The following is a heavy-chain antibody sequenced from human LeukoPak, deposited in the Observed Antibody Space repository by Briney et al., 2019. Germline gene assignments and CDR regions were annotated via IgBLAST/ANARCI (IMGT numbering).Heavy chain of an antibody. J-gene: IGHJ4*02. Sequence: GGSLRLSCAASGFAISNNYMTWVRQAPGKGLEWVSVIYKSGNTYYADSLKGRFTISRDNSKNSLYLQMNSLRFEDTGLYFCARDLGSGDHGLLVWGQGTLLTVSS. CDR1: GFAISNNY. CDR2: IYKSGNT. CDR3: ARDLGSGDHGLLV. D-gene: IGHD2-21*02. V-gene: IGHV3-53*01.